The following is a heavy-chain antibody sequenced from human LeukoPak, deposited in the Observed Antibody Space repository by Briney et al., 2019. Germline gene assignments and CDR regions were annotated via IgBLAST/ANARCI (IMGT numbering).Heavy chain of an antibody. CDR2: GYYSGST. V-gene: IGHV4-39*07. CDR3: ARGYYDFHTGYSSFYFDY. J-gene: IGHJ4*02. D-gene: IGHD3-3*01. CDR1: GGSISSTYYY. Sequence: SETLSPTCTVSGGSISSTYYYWGSIRQPPGKGLEWVGSGYYSGSTYYSPSLSSRVTISEDTCQAQFSLKLSSVTAADPAMYFCARGYYDFHTGYSSFYFDYWGPGTLVSVSS.